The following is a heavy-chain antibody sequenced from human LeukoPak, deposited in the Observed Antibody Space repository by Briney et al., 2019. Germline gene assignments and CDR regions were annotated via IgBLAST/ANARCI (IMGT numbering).Heavy chain of an antibody. Sequence: PGGSLRLSCAASGFTFSSYAMSWVRQAPGKGLEWVSAISGSGGSTYYADSVKGRFTISRDNSKNTLYLQMNGLRAEDTAVYYCAKSPAHVLLWFGEFDYWGQGTLVTVSS. J-gene: IGHJ4*02. CDR2: ISGSGGST. D-gene: IGHD3-10*01. V-gene: IGHV3-23*01. CDR1: GFTFSSYA. CDR3: AKSPAHVLLWFGEFDY.